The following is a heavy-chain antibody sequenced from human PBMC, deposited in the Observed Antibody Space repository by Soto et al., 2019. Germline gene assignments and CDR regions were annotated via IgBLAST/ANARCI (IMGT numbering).Heavy chain of an antibody. V-gene: IGHV3-23*01. CDR1: GFTFSDYA. J-gene: IGHJ3*02. D-gene: IGHD2-15*01. Sequence: EEQLLESGGGLVQPGGSLRLSCAASGFTFSDYAMSWVRQAPGKGLEWVSGLGGSNSDTLYAASVEGRFTVSRDNSRSTLFLQMNSLRVEDTAVYYCAKDKVDHNSVWDPFDIWGQGTMVTVSA. CDR3: AKDKVDHNSVWDPFDI. CDR2: LGGSNSDT.